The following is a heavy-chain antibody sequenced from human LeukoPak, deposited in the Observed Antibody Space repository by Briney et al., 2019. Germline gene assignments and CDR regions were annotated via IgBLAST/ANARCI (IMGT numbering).Heavy chain of an antibody. CDR3: ARATSCQFYYFDY. Sequence: SETLSLTCSVSGGSISTYYWSWIRQPAGKGLEWIGRIYTSGSTNYNPSLKSRVTMSVDTSKNQFSLKLRSVTAADTAVYYCARATSCQFYYFDYWGQGALVTVSS. V-gene: IGHV4-4*07. CDR2: IYTSGST. J-gene: IGHJ4*02. D-gene: IGHD2-2*01. CDR1: GGSISTYY.